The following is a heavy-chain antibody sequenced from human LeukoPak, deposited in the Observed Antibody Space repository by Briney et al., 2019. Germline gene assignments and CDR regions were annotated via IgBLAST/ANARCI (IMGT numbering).Heavy chain of an antibody. CDR1: GFTFSSYA. V-gene: IGHV3-30-3*01. J-gene: IGHJ6*02. D-gene: IGHD3-10*01. CDR3: ARDGEVGDYYGMDV. Sequence: PEGSLRLSCAASGFTFSSYAMHWVRQAPGKGLEWVAVISYDGSNKYYADSVKGRFTISRDNSKNTLYLQMNSLRAEDTAVYYCARDGEVGDYYGMDVWGQGTTVTVSS. CDR2: ISYDGSNK.